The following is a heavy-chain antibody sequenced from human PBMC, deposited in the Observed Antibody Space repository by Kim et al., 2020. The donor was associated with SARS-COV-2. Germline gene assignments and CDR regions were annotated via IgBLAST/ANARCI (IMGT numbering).Heavy chain of an antibody. D-gene: IGHD3-10*01. Sequence: ASVKVSCKASGYTFTSYDINWVRQATGQGLEWMGWMNPNSGNTGYAQKFQGRVTMTRNTSISTAYMELSSLRSEDTAVYYCARGPGRVRGNLGRIGAYGMDVWGQGTTVTVSS. J-gene: IGHJ6*02. CDR1: GYTFTSYD. V-gene: IGHV1-8*01. CDR3: ARGPGRVRGNLGRIGAYGMDV. CDR2: MNPNSGNT.